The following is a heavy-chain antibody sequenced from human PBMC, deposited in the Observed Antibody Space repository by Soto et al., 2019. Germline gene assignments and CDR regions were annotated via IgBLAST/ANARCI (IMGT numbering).Heavy chain of an antibody. Sequence: QVQLVESGGGVVQPGRSLRLSCAASGVSFSSYGMHWVRQAPGKGLEWVAIIWFDGNKRYYAESVKGRFTVSRDNSKNTMYMQMTSLRVEDTAVYYCARDSCGVTNCYGHFDFWGQGSLVTVSS. J-gene: IGHJ4*02. CDR1: GVSFSSYG. V-gene: IGHV3-33*01. CDR3: ARDSCGVTNCYGHFDF. CDR2: IWFDGNKR. D-gene: IGHD2-2*01.